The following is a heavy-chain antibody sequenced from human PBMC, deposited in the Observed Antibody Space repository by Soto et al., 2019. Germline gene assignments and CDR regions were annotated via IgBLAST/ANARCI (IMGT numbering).Heavy chain of an antibody. CDR2: IIPIFGTA. J-gene: IGHJ6*02. V-gene: IGHV1-69*13. D-gene: IGHD4-17*01. Sequence: SVKVSCKASGGTFSSYAISWVRQAPGQGLEWMGAIIPIFGTANYAQKFQGRVTITADESTSTASMELSSLRSKDAAVYYCARSWFETTVVTLGYYCMDVWGQGTTVTVSS. CDR1: GGTFSSYA. CDR3: ARSWFETTVVTLGYYCMDV.